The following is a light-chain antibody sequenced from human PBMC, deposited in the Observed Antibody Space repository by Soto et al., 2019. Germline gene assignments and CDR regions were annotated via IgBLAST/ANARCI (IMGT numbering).Light chain of an antibody. CDR1: QSVNSY. J-gene: IGKJ4*01. CDR3: QQRTNWPPSLT. CDR2: DAS. V-gene: IGKV3-11*01. Sequence: EMVLTQSPGTLSLSPGERATLSCRASQSVNSYLAWYPQQPGQAHRLLIYDASNRATGIPARFSGGGSGTDFTLTISSLEPEDFAVYYCQQRTNWPPSLTFGGGTKVDSK.